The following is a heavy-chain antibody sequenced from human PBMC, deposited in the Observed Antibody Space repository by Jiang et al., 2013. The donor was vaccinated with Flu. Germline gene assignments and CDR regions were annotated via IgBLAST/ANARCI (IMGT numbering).Heavy chain of an antibody. CDR3: AADLRGYYDSSGYSDAFDI. CDR2: IVVGSGNT. Sequence: SGAEVKKPGTSVKVSCKASGFTFTSSAMQWVRQARGQRLEWIGWIVVGSGNTNYAQKFQERVTITRDMSTSTAYMELSSLRSEDTAVYYCAADLRGYYDSSGYSDAFDIWGQGTMVTVSS. D-gene: IGHD3-22*01. J-gene: IGHJ3*02. CDR1: GFTFTSSA. V-gene: IGHV1-58*02.